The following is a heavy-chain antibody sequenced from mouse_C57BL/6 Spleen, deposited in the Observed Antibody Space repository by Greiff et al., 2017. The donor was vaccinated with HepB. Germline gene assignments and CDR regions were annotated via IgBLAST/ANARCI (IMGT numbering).Heavy chain of an antibody. CDR3: ARMAAQATNYAMDY. D-gene: IGHD3-2*02. CDR2: IHPNSGST. V-gene: IGHV1-64*01. CDR1: GYTFTSYW. Sequence: QVQLKQPGAELVKPGASVKLSCKASGYTFTSYWMHWVKQRPGQGLEWIGMIHPNSGSTNYNEKFKSKATLTVDKSSSTAYMQLSSLTSEDSAVYYCARMAAQATNYAMDYWGQGTSVTVSS. J-gene: IGHJ4*01.